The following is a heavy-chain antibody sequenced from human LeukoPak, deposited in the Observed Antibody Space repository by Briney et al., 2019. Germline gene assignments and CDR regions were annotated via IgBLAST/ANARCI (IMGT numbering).Heavy chain of an antibody. CDR3: AKEDLLLVGYDY. D-gene: IGHD2-8*02. CDR2: ISYDRSIT. V-gene: IGHV3-30-3*01. J-gene: IGHJ4*02. CDR1: GFTFSSYA. Sequence: AGGSLRLSCAASGFTFSSYAMHWVRQAPGKGLEWVAVISYDRSITYYADSVKGRFTLSCDNSKNTLYLQMNSLSPEDTAVYYCAKEDLLLVGYDYWGQGTLVTVSS.